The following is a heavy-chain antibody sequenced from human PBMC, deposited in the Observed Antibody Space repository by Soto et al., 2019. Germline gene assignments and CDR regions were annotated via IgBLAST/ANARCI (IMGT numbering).Heavy chain of an antibody. J-gene: IGHJ4*02. CDR3: ARVTQAVAADY. V-gene: IGHV3-30-3*01. CDR2: ISYDGSNR. CDR1: GLTLSNYA. D-gene: IGHD6-19*01. Sequence: QVQLVESGGGVVQPGRSLRLSCAASGLTLSNYAMHWVRQAPGKGLEWVAVISYDGSNRYYADSVKGRFTISRDNSKNTLYLKMNSLRAEDTAVYYCARVTQAVAADYWGQGPLVTVSS.